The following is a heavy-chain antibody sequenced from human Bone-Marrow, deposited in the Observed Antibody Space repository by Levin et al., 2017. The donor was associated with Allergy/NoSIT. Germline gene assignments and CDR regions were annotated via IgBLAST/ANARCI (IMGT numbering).Heavy chain of an antibody. Sequence: GESLKISCAASGFTVSSNYMSWVRQAPGKGLEWVSIIYSGGGTYYADSVKGRFTLSRDNSKNTLYLQMNTLRPEDTAVYYCAGGYCSGGNCYGYYYGMDVWGQGTTVTVYS. CDR3: AGGYCSGGNCYGYYYGMDV. CDR1: GFTVSSNY. D-gene: IGHD2-15*01. J-gene: IGHJ6*02. V-gene: IGHV3-53*01. CDR2: IYSGGGT.